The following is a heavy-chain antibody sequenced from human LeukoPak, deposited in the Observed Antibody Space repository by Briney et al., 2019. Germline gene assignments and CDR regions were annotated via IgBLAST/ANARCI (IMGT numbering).Heavy chain of an antibody. CDR2: IYYSGST. V-gene: IGHV4-61*01. CDR3: ARVSSGWWIYFDY. CDR1: GGSVSSGSYY. J-gene: IGHJ4*02. D-gene: IGHD6-19*01. Sequence: SETLSLTCTVSGGSVSSGSYYWSWIRQPPGKGLEWIGYIYYSGSTNYNPSLKSRVTISVDTSNNQFSLKLSSVTAADTAVYYCARVSSGWWIYFDYWGQGTLVTVSS.